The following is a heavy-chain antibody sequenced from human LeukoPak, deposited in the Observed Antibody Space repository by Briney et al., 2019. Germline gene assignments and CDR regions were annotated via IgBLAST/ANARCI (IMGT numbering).Heavy chain of an antibody. D-gene: IGHD5-18*01. J-gene: IGHJ4*02. CDR1: GVAFSNYA. CDR3: AKDTAQGYTFGSIEQDY. Sequence: GGSLRLSCAASGVAFSNYAMSWVRQAPGMGLEWVAAISKTGDGTYYAGSMKGRFTISRDNAKNMLYLQIHSLRAEDTAIYYCAKDTAQGYTFGSIEQDYWGQGTLVTVSS. V-gene: IGHV3-23*01. CDR2: ISKTGDGT.